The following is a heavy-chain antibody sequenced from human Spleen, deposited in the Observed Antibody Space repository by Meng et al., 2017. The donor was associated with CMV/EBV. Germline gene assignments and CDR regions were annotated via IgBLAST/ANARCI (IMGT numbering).Heavy chain of an antibody. J-gene: IGHJ5*02. Sequence: TVSGGSIGSSSYYWGWIRQPPGKGLEWIGSIYYSGSTYYNPSLKSRVTISVDTSKNQFSLKLSSVTAADTAVYYCAREEQLVINWFDPWGQGTLVTVSS. D-gene: IGHD6-6*01. CDR1: GGSIGSSSYY. CDR2: IYYSGST. V-gene: IGHV4-39*07. CDR3: AREEQLVINWFDP.